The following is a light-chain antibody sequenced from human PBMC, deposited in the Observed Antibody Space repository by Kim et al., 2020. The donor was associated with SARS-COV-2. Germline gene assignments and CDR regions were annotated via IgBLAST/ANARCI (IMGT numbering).Light chain of an antibody. J-gene: IGKJ1*01. CDR1: QGISNC. CDR2: AAS. V-gene: IGKV1-27*01. Sequence: ASVGDRVTITGRASQGISNCLAWYQQKPGKVPKLLIYAASTLHSGVPSRFSGSGSGTDFTLTISSLQPEDVATYYCQRHDHAPWTFGQGTKVDIK. CDR3: QRHDHAPWT.